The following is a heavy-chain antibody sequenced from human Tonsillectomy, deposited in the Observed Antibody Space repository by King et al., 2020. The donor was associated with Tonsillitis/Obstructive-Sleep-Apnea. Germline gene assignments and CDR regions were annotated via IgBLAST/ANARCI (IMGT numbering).Heavy chain of an antibody. CDR2: ISSSSSDI. V-gene: IGHV3-21*01. D-gene: IGHD3-16*01. Sequence: VQLVESGGGLVKPGGCLRVSCAASGFIFSSYSMNWVRQAPGKGLEWVSSISSSSSDIYYADSVKGRFTISRDNAKNSLYLQMNSLRAEDTAVYYCAREGFGDLGESFDYWGQRTLVTVSS. CDR1: GFIFSSYS. CDR3: AREGFGDLGESFDY. J-gene: IGHJ4*02.